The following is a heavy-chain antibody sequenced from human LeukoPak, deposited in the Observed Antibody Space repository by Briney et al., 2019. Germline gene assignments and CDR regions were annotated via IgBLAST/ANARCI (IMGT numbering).Heavy chain of an antibody. Sequence: GGSLRLSCAASGFTFSSSAMSWVRQAPGKGLEWISGISGSGASTYYADSVKGRFTISRDDSRNTLYLQMNSLRGDDTAVYYCAKDVGKWESLHFFDYWGQGTLVTVSS. J-gene: IGHJ4*02. CDR3: AKDVGKWESLHFFDY. CDR1: GFTFSSSA. V-gene: IGHV3-23*01. CDR2: ISGSGAST. D-gene: IGHD1-26*01.